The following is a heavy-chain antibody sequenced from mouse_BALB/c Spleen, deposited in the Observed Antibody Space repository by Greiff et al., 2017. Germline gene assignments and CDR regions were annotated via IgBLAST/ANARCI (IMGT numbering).Heavy chain of an antibody. V-gene: IGHV1-63*02. CDR2: IYPGGGYT. CDR3: ARDGNYYAIDY. J-gene: IGHJ4*01. CDR1: GYTFTNYW. Sequence: QVQLQQSGAELVRPGTSVKISCKASGYTFTNYWLGWVKQRPGHGLEWIGDIYPGGGYTNYNEKFKGKATLTADTSSSTAYMQLSSLTSEDSAVYFCARDGNYYAIDYWGQGTSVTVSS. D-gene: IGHD2-1*01.